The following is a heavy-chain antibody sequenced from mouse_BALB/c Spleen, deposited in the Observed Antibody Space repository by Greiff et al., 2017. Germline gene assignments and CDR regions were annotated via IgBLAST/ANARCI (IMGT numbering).Heavy chain of an antibody. D-gene: IGHD2-4*01. Sequence: QVQLQQSGAELAKPGASVKMSCKASGYTFTSYWMHWVKQRPGQGLEWIGYINPSTGYTEYNQKFKDKATLTADKSSSTAYMQLSSLTSEDSAVYYCAITMITTGFAYWGQGTLVTVSA. V-gene: IGHV1-7*01. J-gene: IGHJ3*01. CDR2: INPSTGYT. CDR3: AITMITTGFAY. CDR1: GYTFTSYW.